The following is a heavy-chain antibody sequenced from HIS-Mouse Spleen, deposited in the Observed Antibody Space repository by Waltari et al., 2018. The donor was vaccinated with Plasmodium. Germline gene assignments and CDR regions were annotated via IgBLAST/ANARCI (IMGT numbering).Heavy chain of an antibody. V-gene: IGHV1-18*01. CDR3: ARGSAGDAFDI. J-gene: IGHJ3*02. CDR2: ISPYNGNT. Sequence: QVQLVQSGAEVTKPGASVKVSCKASGSTFTSYGISGVRQAPGQVLEWMGWISPYNGNTNFAQKLQGRVTMTTDTSTSTAYMEVRSLRSDDTAVYYCARGSAGDAFDIWGQGTMVTVSS. CDR1: GSTFTSYG. D-gene: IGHD6-19*01.